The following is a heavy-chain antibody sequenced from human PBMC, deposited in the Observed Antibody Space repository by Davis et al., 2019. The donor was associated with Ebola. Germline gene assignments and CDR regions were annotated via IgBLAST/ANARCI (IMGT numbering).Heavy chain of an antibody. CDR2: LSGGSGSI. CDR3: AKDRLSEMPTIVHY. V-gene: IGHV3-23*01. D-gene: IGHD5-24*01. Sequence: GESLKISCEASGFIFSQYAMSWVRQAPGKGLEWVSGLSGGSGSISYVDSVKGRFTISRDNSKNTLYLQMNSLTTDDTAIYYCAKDRLSEMPTIVHYWGQGTLVTVSS. J-gene: IGHJ4*02. CDR1: GFIFSQYA.